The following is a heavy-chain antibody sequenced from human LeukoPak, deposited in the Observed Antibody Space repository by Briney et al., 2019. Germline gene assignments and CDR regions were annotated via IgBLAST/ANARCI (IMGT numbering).Heavy chain of an antibody. CDR1: GGSFSGYY. D-gene: IGHD5-12*01. CDR3: ARNGGYDYFGY. CDR2: INHSGST. J-gene: IGHJ4*02. Sequence: PSETLSLTCAVYGGSFSGYYWSWIRQPPGKGLEWIGEINHSGSTNYNPSIKSRVTISVDTSKNQFSLKLSSVTAADTAVYYCARNGGYDYFGYWGQGTLVTVSS. V-gene: IGHV4-34*01.